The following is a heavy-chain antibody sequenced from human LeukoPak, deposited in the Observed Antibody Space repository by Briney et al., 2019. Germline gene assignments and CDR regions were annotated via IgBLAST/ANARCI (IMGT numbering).Heavy chain of an antibody. CDR2: ISDNGGNT. CDR3: AKTSQRSGYYYSFFDS. J-gene: IGHJ4*02. V-gene: IGHV3-23*01. Sequence: GGSLRLSCAASGFTFSIYGMGWVRQAPGKGLEWVSSISDNGGNTYYADSAKGRFTISRDNSKSTLYLQMNSLRAEDTAVYYCAKTSQRSGYYYSFFDSWGQGTLVTVSS. D-gene: IGHD3-22*01. CDR1: GFTFSIYG.